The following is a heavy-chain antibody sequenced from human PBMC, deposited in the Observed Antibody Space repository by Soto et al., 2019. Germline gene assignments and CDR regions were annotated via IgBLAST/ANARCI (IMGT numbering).Heavy chain of an antibody. Sequence: QLQLQESGSGVVKPSQTLSLTCAVSGGYISSGGYSWSWIRQPPGKGLEWIGYIYHSGSTYYNPSLKSRVTISVDRSKNQFSLKLSSVTVADTAVYYCARVQRAFDIWGQGTMVTVSS. D-gene: IGHD6-25*01. J-gene: IGHJ3*02. CDR3: ARVQRAFDI. CDR2: IYHSGST. CDR1: GGYISSGGYS. V-gene: IGHV4-30-2*01.